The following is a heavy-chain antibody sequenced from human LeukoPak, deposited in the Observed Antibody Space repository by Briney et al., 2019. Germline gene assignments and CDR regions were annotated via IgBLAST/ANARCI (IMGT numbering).Heavy chain of an antibody. D-gene: IGHD6-19*01. V-gene: IGHV4-39*01. CDR3: ATSVTSSSGWYYGY. Sequence: KSSETLSLTCSVSGGSISSLSYYWGWVRQPPGKGLEWIGSIYYGGRTYYNPSLKSRVTMPVDTSKNQFSLKLSSVTAADTAIYSCATSVTSSSGWYYGYWGQGSLVTVSS. J-gene: IGHJ4*02. CDR1: GGSISSLSYY. CDR2: IYYGGRT.